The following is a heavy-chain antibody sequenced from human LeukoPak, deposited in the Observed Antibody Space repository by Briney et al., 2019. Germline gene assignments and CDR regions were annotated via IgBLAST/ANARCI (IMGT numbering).Heavy chain of an antibody. Sequence: PSETLSLTCTVSGGSISSYYWSWIRQPPGKGLEWIGYIYYSGSTNYNPSLKSRVTISVDTSKNQFSLKLSSVTAADTAVYYCERLTVAGTYVGPWFDYWGQGTLVTVSS. V-gene: IGHV4-59*01. CDR3: ERLTVAGTYVGPWFDY. J-gene: IGHJ4*02. CDR1: GGSISSYY. D-gene: IGHD6-19*01. CDR2: IYYSGST.